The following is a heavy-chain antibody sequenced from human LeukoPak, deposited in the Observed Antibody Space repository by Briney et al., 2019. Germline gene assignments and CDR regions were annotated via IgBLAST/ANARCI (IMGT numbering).Heavy chain of an antibody. CDR2: MNPNSGNT. CDR3: ARGGSSWYSDR. D-gene: IGHD6-13*01. CDR1: GYSENFYG. V-gene: IGHV1-8*01. Sequence: ASVKVSCKTSGYSENFYGITWVRQVAGQGLEWMGWMNPNSGNTGYAQKFQGRVTMTRNTSISTAYMELSSLRSEDTAVYYCARGGSSWYSDRWGQGTLVTVSS. J-gene: IGHJ5*02.